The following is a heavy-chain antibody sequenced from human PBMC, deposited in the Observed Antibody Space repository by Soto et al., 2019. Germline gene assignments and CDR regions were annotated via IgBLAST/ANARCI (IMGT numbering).Heavy chain of an antibody. CDR1: GFTFSDYY. J-gene: IGHJ4*02. CDR3: ARRGSTVTFTY. D-gene: IGHD4-17*01. V-gene: IGHV3-11*01. CDR2: ISNGGGAI. Sequence: QVQLVESGGGLVKSGGSLRLSCAASGFTFSDYYMSWIRQAPGKGLAWISYISNGGGAISYAGSVKGRFTISRDNAKHALFLQMNNLRAEDTAVYYCARRGSTVTFTYWGQRTLVTVSS.